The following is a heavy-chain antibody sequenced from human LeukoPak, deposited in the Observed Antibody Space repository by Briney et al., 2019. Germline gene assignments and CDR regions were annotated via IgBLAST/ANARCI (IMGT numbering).Heavy chain of an antibody. V-gene: IGHV4-59*12. Sequence: SETLSLTCTVSGGSISSYYWSWIRQPPGKGLEWIGYIYYSGSTNYNPSLKSRVTMSVDTSKNQFSLKLSSVTAADTAVYYCARYGDYGDIDYWGQGTLVTVSS. D-gene: IGHD4-17*01. CDR3: ARYGDYGDIDY. J-gene: IGHJ4*02. CDR2: IYYSGST. CDR1: GGSISSYY.